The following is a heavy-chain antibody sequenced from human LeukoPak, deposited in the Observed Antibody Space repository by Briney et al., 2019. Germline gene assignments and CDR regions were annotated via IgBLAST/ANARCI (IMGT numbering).Heavy chain of an antibody. CDR3: ARDKGHLYGSGSYYPFYY. V-gene: IGHV4-30-4*01. J-gene: IGHJ4*02. Sequence: SETLSLTCTVSGGSISSGDYYWSWIRQPPGKGLEWIGYIYYSGSTYYNPSLKSRVTISVDTSKDQFSLKLSSVTAADTAVYYCARDKGHLYGSGSYYPFYYWGQGTLVTVSS. D-gene: IGHD3-10*01. CDR1: GGSISSGDYY. CDR2: IYYSGST.